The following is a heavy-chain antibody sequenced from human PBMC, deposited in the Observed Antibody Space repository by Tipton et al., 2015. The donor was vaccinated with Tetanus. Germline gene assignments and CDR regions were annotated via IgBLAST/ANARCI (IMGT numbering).Heavy chain of an antibody. CDR3: ARDQARGARGWNYFDY. J-gene: IGHJ4*02. V-gene: IGHV4-31*03. CDR1: GGSISSGGYY. D-gene: IGHD1-26*01. CDR2: IYYSGST. Sequence: TLSLTCTVSGGSISSGGYYWSWIRQHPGKGLEWIGDIYYSGSTYYNPSLKSRVTISVDTSKNQFSLKLNSVTDADTAVYYCARDQARGARGWNYFDYWGQGTLVPVSS.